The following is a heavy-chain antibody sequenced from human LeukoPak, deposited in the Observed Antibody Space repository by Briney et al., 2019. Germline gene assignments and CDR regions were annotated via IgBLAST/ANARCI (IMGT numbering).Heavy chain of an antibody. CDR2: IIPILGIA. J-gene: IGHJ6*02. V-gene: IGHV1-69*04. CDR1: GGTFSSYA. Sequence: SVKVSCKASGGTFSSYAISWVRQAPGQGLEWMGRIIPILGIADYAQKFQGRVTITADKSTSTAYMELSSLRSEDTAVYYCARELGGYDYGDYVDYYYYGMDVWGQGTTVTVSS. D-gene: IGHD4-17*01. CDR3: ARELGGYDYGDYVDYYYYGMDV.